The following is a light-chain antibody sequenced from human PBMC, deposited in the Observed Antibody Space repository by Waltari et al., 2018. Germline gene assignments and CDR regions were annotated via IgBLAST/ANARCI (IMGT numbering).Light chain of an antibody. CDR2: AAS. CDR3: QQSYSIPYT. Sequence: DIQMTQSPSSLSASVGDSVTITCRASQSISSYLNWYQLKPGQAPKLLIFAASTLQSGVPSRFSGSGSGTDFTLPINCLQPADFATYHCQQSYSIPYTFGQGTKLEIK. J-gene: IGKJ2*01. V-gene: IGKV1-39*01. CDR1: QSISSY.